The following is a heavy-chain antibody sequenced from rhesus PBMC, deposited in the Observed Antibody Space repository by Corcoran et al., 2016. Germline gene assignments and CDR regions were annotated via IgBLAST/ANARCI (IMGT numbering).Heavy chain of an antibody. CDR1: GASMTNSW. J-gene: IGHJ4*01. CDR3: TKGPPSFDF. Sequence: QVQLQESGPGLVEPSETLSLTCTVSGASMTNSWWSWIRQSPEKGLGWIGEINGDRGHSTYTPSLRSRVTISRGASKSQFSRRLNSVTAADAAVYYCTKGPPSFDFWGQGVLVTVSS. V-gene: IGHV4-80*01. CDR2: INGDRGHS.